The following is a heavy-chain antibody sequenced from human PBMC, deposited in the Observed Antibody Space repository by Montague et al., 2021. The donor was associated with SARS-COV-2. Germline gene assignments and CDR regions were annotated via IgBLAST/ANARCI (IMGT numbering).Heavy chain of an antibody. Sequence: SLRLSCAVSGFTFTTNGVNWVRQAPGKGLEWVSSISGGGGSTYYVDSVKGRFTISRDTSKNTVYLHMNSLRAEDTAVYYCARQRAQLGFSYYYYGMDDWGQGTAVTVSS. J-gene: IGHJ6*02. CDR2: ISGGGGST. V-gene: IGHV3-23*01. D-gene: IGHD1-1*01. CDR3: ARQRAQLGFSYYYYGMDD. CDR1: GFTFTTNG.